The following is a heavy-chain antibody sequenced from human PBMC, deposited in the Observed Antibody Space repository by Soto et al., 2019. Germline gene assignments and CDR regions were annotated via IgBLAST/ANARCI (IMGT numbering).Heavy chain of an antibody. CDR3: AEDQGAYTGDGMDV. Sequence: QVQLVESGGGVVQPGRSLRLSCAASGFTFSSYGMHWVRQAPGKGLECVAVIWYDGSNKYYGDSVKGRFTISRDNSKNRLSLQMHSLRVEDRAVYYCAEDQGAYTGDGMDVWGRGTTVTVSS. J-gene: IGHJ6*02. CDR2: IWYDGSNK. CDR1: GFTFSSYG. D-gene: IGHD2-21*01. V-gene: IGHV3-33*06.